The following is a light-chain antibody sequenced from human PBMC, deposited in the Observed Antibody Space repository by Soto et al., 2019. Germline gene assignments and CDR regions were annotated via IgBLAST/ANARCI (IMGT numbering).Light chain of an antibody. CDR2: SAS. V-gene: IGKV3D-15*01. CDR3: QQYNSWPLT. Sequence: EIVMTQSPATLSVSPGERATLSCRASQSVRSNLAWYQQMPGQPPRLLIYSASTRATSIPARFSGSGSGTEFPLTVSSLQSEDFAVYYCQQYNSWPLTFGGGTKVEIK. J-gene: IGKJ4*01. CDR1: QSVRSN.